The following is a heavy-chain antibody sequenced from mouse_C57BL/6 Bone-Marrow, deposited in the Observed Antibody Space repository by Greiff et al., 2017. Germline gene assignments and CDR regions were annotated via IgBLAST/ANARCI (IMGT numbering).Heavy chain of an antibody. D-gene: IGHD1-1*01. Sequence: QVQLQQSGAELVRPGASVTLSCKASGYTFTDYEMHWVKQTPVHGLEWIGAIDPETGGTAYNQKFKGKAILTADKSSSTAYLELRGLTSEDSAVYYCTRGPCYGSIPAWFAYWGQGTLVTVSA. CDR1: GYTFTDYE. J-gene: IGHJ3*01. CDR2: IDPETGGT. CDR3: TRGPCYGSIPAWFAY. V-gene: IGHV1-15*01.